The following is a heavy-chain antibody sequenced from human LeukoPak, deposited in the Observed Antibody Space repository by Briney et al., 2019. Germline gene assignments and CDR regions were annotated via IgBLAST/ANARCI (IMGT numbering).Heavy chain of an antibody. CDR1: GFTFSSYG. J-gene: IGHJ4*02. CDR3: AKDSRVVPAAILWGDFDY. V-gene: IGHV3-30*02. Sequence: GGSLRLSCAASGFTFSSYGMHWVRQAPGKGLEWVAFIRYDGSNKYYADSVKGRFTISRDNSKNTLYLQMNSLRAEDTAVYYCAKDSRVVPAAILWGDFDYWGQGTLVTVSS. D-gene: IGHD2-2*01. CDR2: IRYDGSNK.